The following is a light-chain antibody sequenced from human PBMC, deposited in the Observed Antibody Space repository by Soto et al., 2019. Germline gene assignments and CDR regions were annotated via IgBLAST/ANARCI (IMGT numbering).Light chain of an antibody. Sequence: QSVLTQPASVSGSPGQSITISCTRTSSNVGSYKLVSWYQQHPGKAPKLMIFEVNKRPSGVSNRFSGFKSGNTASLTISGLKVEDEADYYCCSSGGSPTYVFGTGTKLTVL. CDR2: EVN. CDR1: SSNVGSYKL. V-gene: IGLV2-23*02. CDR3: CSSGGSPTYV. J-gene: IGLJ1*01.